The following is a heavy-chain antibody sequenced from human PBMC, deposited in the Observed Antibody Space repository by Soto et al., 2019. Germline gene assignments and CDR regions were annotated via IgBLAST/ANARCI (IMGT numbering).Heavy chain of an antibody. Sequence: QVQLQESGPGLVKPSETLSLTCTVSGDSVSRNGYSWSWIRQAPGKGLEWIGSIYYSGSTNYNPSLKSRRTMSIDTSKSQFSLKLSSVTAADTAVYYCARLCCYGRFDPWGQGTLVTVPS. D-gene: IGHD2-15*01. CDR3: ARLCCYGRFDP. J-gene: IGHJ5*02. V-gene: IGHV4-61*08. CDR2: IYYSGST. CDR1: GDSVSRNGYS.